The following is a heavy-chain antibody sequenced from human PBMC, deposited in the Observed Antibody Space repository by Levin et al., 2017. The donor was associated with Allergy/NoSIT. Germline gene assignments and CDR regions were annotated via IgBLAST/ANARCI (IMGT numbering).Heavy chain of an antibody. CDR1: GFTFSSYW. CDR2: IQQDGSEK. Sequence: GESLKISCAASGFTFSSYWMSWVRQAPGKGLEWVADIQQDGSEKNYVDSVKGRFTISRDNAKNSLYLQMNSLRAEDTVVYYCARGLDTGMEPQHWGQGTLGTASS. V-gene: IGHV3-7*01. J-gene: IGHJ4*02. D-gene: IGHD5-18*01. CDR3: ARGLDTGMEPQH.